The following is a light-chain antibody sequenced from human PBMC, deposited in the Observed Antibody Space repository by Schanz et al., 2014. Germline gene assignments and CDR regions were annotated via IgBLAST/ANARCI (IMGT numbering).Light chain of an antibody. V-gene: IGKV3D-20*02. CDR2: GVS. CDR3: QQRRDWPVT. Sequence: EIVLTQSPGTLSSSPGERATLSCRASQSVNSIYLAWYQQKPGQAPRPLIYGVSSRATGIPDRFSGSGSGTDFTLTISRLEPEDFAVYYCQQRRDWPVTFGPGTKVD. CDR1: QSVNSIY. J-gene: IGKJ3*01.